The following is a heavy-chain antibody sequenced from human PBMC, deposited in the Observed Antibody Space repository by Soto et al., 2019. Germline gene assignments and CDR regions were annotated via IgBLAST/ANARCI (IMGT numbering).Heavy chain of an antibody. V-gene: IGHV1-2*02. CDR1: GFTFTGHY. Sequence: ASVKVSCKASGFTFTGHYIHWVRQAPGQGLEWMGWINPNSGGTSYAQKFQGRVTMTTDTSTSTAYMELRSLRSDDTAVYYCARDLRIVGDFDYWGQGTLVTVSS. J-gene: IGHJ4*02. CDR2: INPNSGGT. D-gene: IGHD1-26*01. CDR3: ARDLRIVGDFDY.